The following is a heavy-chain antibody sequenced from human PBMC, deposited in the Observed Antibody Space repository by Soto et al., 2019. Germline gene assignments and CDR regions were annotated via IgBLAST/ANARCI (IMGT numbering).Heavy chain of an antibody. CDR2: ISVYNGNT. V-gene: IGHV1-18*01. CDR3: ARDTSAFSPYYFDY. J-gene: IGHJ4*02. D-gene: IGHD2-2*01. Sequence: QVQLVQYAAEVKKPGASVKVSCKASGYTFTSYGISWVRQAPGQGLEWMGWISVYNGNTKYAQKFQGRVTMTTDTPTSTAYMELRSLRSDDTTLYYCARDTSAFSPYYFDYWAQGTLVTVSS. CDR1: GYTFTSYG.